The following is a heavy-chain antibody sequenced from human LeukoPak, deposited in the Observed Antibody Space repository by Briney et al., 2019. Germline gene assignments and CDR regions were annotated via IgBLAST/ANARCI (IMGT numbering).Heavy chain of an antibody. CDR2: INAGNGNT. CDR3: ARDLEAYCSSTSCYPPRYYYGMDV. CDR1: GHTFTSYA. V-gene: IGHV1-3*01. Sequence: ASVKVSCKASGHTFTSYAMHWVRRAPGQRLEWMGWINAGNGNTKYSQKFQGRVTITRDTSASTAYMELSSLRSEDTAVYYCARDLEAYCSSTSCYPPRYYYGMDVWGKGTTVTVSS. D-gene: IGHD2-2*01. J-gene: IGHJ6*04.